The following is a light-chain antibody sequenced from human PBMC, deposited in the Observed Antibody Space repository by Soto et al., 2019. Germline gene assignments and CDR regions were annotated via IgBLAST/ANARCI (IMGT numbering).Light chain of an antibody. V-gene: IGKV1-9*01. J-gene: IGKJ4*01. CDR3: QQVKTYPRT. Sequence: DIHLTQSPSFLSASVGDRVTITCRPSQAVPNNMAWYQQKPGKPPKLLIYEESTLHSGVPSRFSGRKSGTQFTLTIDSLQPEDFATYACQQVKTYPRTFGGGTKVELK. CDR2: EES. CDR1: QAVPNN.